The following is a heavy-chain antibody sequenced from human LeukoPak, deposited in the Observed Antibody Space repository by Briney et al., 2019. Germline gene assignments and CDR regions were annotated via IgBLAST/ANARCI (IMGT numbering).Heavy chain of an antibody. J-gene: IGHJ4*02. CDR3: ARESGLGGRLPWDY. D-gene: IGHD1-26*01. CDR1: GYTFTGYY. CDR2: INPNSGGT. Sequence: ASVKVSCKASGYTFTGYYMHWVRQAPGQGLEWMGWINPNSGGTNYAQKFQGRVTMTRDTSISTAYMELSSLRSDDTAVYYCARESGLGGRLPWDYWGQGTLVTVSS. V-gene: IGHV1-2*02.